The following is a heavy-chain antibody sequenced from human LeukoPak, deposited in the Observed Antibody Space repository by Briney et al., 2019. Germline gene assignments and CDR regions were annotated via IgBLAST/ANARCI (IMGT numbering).Heavy chain of an antibody. V-gene: IGHV3-23*01. CDR1: GFTFSSYD. CDR3: TRNTVAAAGDD. CDR2: ITGSGGST. J-gene: IGHJ4*02. D-gene: IGHD6-13*01. Sequence: PGGSLRLSCAASGFTFSSYDMSWVRQAPGSGLEWVSGITGSGGSTYYADSVKGRFTISRDNSKNTLYLQMNSLRAEDTALYYCTRNTVAAAGDDWGQGTLVTVSS.